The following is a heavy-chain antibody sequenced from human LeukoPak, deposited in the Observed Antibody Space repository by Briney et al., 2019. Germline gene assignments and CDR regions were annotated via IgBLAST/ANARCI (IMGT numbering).Heavy chain of an antibody. Sequence: SETLSLTCAVSGGSISSGGYSWSWIRQPPGKGLEWIGYIYHSGSTYYNPSLKSRVTISVNRSKNQFSLKLSSVTAADTAVYYCARSPITPASFDYWGQGTLVTVSS. V-gene: IGHV4-30-2*01. D-gene: IGHD5-24*01. CDR2: IYHSGST. CDR3: ARSPITPASFDY. CDR1: GGSISSGGYS. J-gene: IGHJ4*02.